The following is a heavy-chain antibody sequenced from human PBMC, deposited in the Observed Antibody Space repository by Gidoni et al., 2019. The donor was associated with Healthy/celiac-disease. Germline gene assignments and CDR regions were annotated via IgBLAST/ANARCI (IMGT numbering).Heavy chain of an antibody. D-gene: IGHD6-19*01. V-gene: IGHV1-46*01. CDR1: GYTFTSYY. J-gene: IGHJ4*02. Sequence: QVQLVQSGAEVKKPGASVKVSCKASGYTFTSYYMHWVRQAPGQGLEWMGIINPSGGSTSDAQKFQGRVTMTRDTATSTVYMELSSLRSEDTAVYYCARDPGGYSSGWEGAFDYWGQGTLVTVSS. CDR3: ARDPGGYSSGWEGAFDY. CDR2: INPSGGST.